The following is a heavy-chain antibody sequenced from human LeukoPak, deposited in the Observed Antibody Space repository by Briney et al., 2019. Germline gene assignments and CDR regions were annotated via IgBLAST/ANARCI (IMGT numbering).Heavy chain of an antibody. Sequence: SVKVSCKASGGTFSSYAISWVRQAPGQGLEWMGGIIPIFGTANYAQKFQGRVTITADESTSTAYMELRSLRSEDTAVYYCARVFWDYAYYYYMDVWGKGTTVTVSS. V-gene: IGHV1-69*13. CDR1: GGTFSSYA. CDR2: IIPIFGTA. CDR3: ARVFWDYAYYYYMDV. D-gene: IGHD3-16*01. J-gene: IGHJ6*03.